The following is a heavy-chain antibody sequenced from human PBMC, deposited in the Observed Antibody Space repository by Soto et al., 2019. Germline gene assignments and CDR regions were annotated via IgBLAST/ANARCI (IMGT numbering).Heavy chain of an antibody. J-gene: IGHJ6*02. CDR1: GFTFSSYG. Sequence: GGSLRLSCAASGFTFSSYGMHWVRQAPGKGLEWVAVIWYDGSNKYYADSVKGRFTISRDNSKNTLYPQMNSLRAEDTAVYYCARDTTITTGGMDVWGQGTTVTVSS. D-gene: IGHD4-4*01. CDR2: IWYDGSNK. CDR3: ARDTTITTGGMDV. V-gene: IGHV3-33*01.